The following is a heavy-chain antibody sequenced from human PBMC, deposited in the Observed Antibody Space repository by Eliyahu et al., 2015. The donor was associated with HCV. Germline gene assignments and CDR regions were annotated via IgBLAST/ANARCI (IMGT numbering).Heavy chain of an antibody. CDR2: INPNSGGT. CDR3: ARGGIAVAENWFDP. V-gene: IGHV1-2*02. J-gene: IGHJ5*02. CDR1: GXTFTGYY. D-gene: IGHD6-19*01. Sequence: QVQLVQSGAEVKKPGASVKVSCXASGXTFTGYYMHWVRQAPGQGLEWMGWINPNSGGTNYAQKFQGRVTMTRDTSISTDYMELSRLRSDDTAIYYCARGGIAVAENWFDPWGQGTLVTVSS.